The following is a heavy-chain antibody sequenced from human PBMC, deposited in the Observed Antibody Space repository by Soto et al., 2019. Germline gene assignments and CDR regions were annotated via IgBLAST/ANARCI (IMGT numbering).Heavy chain of an antibody. CDR3: ARVTSLWFGGHYFFYMDV. D-gene: IGHD3-10*01. CDR2: SRSKANSYTT. CDR1: GGTVSGYY. Sequence: PGGSLRLSGGGCGGTVSGYYMDWVRQAPGKGLEWVGRSRSKANSYTTEYAASVKGRFTISRDDSKNSLYLQMNSLKTEDTAVYYCARVTSLWFGGHYFFYMDVWGKGTTVTISS. J-gene: IGHJ6*03. V-gene: IGHV3-72*01.